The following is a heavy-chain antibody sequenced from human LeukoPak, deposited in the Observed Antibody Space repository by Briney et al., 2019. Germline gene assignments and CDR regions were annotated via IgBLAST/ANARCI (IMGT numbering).Heavy chain of an antibody. V-gene: IGHV3-30*03. Sequence: GGSLRLSCAASGFIFSNYGMHWVRQAPGKGLEWVAVISYDGSNAYYADSVKGRFTISRDNSKNTLDLQMNSLRAEDTAVYYCARGGRPTLGTFDYWGQGTLVTVSS. CDR2: ISYDGSNA. CDR3: ARGGRPTLGTFDY. CDR1: GFIFSNYG. D-gene: IGHD7-27*01. J-gene: IGHJ4*02.